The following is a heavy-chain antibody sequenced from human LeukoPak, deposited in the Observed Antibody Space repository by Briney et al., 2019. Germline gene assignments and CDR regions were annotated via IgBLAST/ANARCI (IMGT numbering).Heavy chain of an antibody. J-gene: IGHJ1*01. CDR1: GYSFTTYW. V-gene: IGHV5-51*01. CDR3: ARFAYCGGDCYPGESFQH. Sequence: GESLKISCKGSGYSFTTYWIGWVRQMPGKGLEWMGIIYPGDSDTRYSPSLQGQVTISADKSISTAYLQWSSLKASDTAMYYCARFAYCGGDCYPGESFQHWGQGTLVTVSS. CDR2: IYPGDSDT. D-gene: IGHD2-21*02.